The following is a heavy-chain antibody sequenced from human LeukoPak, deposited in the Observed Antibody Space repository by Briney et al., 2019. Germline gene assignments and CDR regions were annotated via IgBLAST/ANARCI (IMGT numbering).Heavy chain of an antibody. CDR2: ISGSGGST. D-gene: IGHD3-10*01. Sequence: GGSLRLACAASGFTFSSYAMDWVRQAPGKGLGWVSAISGSGGSTYYADSVQGRFPISTDNSKNTLYLQMNSLRAEDTAVYYCAKVLTMVRGAFDYWGREPWSPSPQ. J-gene: IGHJ4*02. V-gene: IGHV3-23*01. CDR1: GFTFSSYA. CDR3: AKVLTMVRGAFDY.